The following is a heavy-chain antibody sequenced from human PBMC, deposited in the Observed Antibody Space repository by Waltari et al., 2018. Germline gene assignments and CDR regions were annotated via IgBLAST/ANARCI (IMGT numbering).Heavy chain of an antibody. CDR2: INDGGIT. Sequence: QVQLQQWGAGQLKTSETLSLTCAVSGGSFRAYYWAWIRQRPGKGLEWIGEINDGGITNSNPSLKSRVTISVDTSKNQFSLRLTSVTGADTAVYYYAKPLYTSGWHGYETWGPGNLVTVSS. D-gene: IGHD3-22*01. CDR1: GGSFRAYY. CDR3: AKPLYTSGWHGYET. V-gene: IGHV4-34*02. J-gene: IGHJ5*02.